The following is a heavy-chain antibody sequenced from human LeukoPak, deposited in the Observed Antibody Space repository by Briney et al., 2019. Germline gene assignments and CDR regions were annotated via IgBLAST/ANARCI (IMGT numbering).Heavy chain of an antibody. V-gene: IGHV3-48*04. D-gene: IGHD5-24*01. CDR1: GFTFSSYG. Sequence: PGGSLRLSCAASGFTFSSYGMNWVRQAPGKGLEWVSYISSTSSTIYYADSVKGRFTISRDNAKNSLSLQMNSLRVEDTAMYYCAVGWLQIDYWGQGTLVTVSS. CDR2: ISSTSSTI. CDR3: AVGWLQIDY. J-gene: IGHJ4*02.